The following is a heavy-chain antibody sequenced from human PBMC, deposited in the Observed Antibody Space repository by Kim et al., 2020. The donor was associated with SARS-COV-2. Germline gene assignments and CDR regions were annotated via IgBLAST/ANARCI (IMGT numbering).Heavy chain of an antibody. V-gene: IGHV3-30*01. Sequence: YYADSVKGRFTISRKHSKKPLYLQRNSMRAEATAVYYWGRPGGDGYIDYWGQGTLVTVSS. J-gene: IGHJ4*03. D-gene: IGHD3-16*01. CDR3: GRPGGDGYIDY.